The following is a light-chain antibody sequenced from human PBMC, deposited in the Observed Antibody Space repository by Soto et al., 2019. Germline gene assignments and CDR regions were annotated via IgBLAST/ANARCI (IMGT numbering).Light chain of an antibody. CDR1: QSVSTY. Sequence: EIVLTQSPATLSLSPGERATLSCGASQSVSTYLAWYQQKPGQAPRLLIYDVSNSATGIPARFSGSGSGTNFTLTISGLEPEDFAVYYCQHRSGWPPWTFGQGTKVQI. V-gene: IGKV3-11*01. CDR2: DVS. CDR3: QHRSGWPPWT. J-gene: IGKJ1*01.